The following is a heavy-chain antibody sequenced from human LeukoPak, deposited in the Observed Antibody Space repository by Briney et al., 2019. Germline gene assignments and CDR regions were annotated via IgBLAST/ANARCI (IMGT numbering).Heavy chain of an antibody. Sequence: GGSLRLSCAASGFTFSPYSMDWVRQAPGKGLEWVSSISSGSSHIYYADSVKGRFTISRDNAKNSLYLQMNSLRAEDTAVYYCAREIVVGPIDYWGQGTLVTVSS. V-gene: IGHV3-21*01. CDR2: ISSGSSHI. D-gene: IGHD1-26*01. CDR1: GFTFSPYS. J-gene: IGHJ4*02. CDR3: AREIVVGPIDY.